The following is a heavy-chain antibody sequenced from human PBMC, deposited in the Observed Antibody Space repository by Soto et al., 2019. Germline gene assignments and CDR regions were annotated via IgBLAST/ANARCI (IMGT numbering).Heavy chain of an antibody. CDR3: ATYTSGGGGRGY. Sequence: QVQLQESGPGLVTPSETLSLTCTVSGASITRDHWNWIRQPPGKGLEWIGEYSGSTNYNPSLKSRVTISVATSKNQFSLKLSSVTAADTAVYFCATYTSGGGGRGYWGQGTLVTVSS. CDR1: GASITRDH. V-gene: IGHV4-59*08. D-gene: IGHD6-19*01. CDR2: EYSGST. J-gene: IGHJ4*02.